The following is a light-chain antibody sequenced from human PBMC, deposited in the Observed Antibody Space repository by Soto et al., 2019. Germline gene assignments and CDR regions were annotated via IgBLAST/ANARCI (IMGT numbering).Light chain of an antibody. CDR1: SIDVGSYDV. V-gene: IGLV2-23*01. Sequence: QSVLTQPASVSGSPGQSITISCTGTSIDVGSYDVVSWYQQYPGKAPKLIIYEGSERPSGVSNRFSGSKSGNSASVTISGLQAEDEAEYYCCSYAGSRVVFGGGTKLTVL. J-gene: IGLJ2*01. CDR3: CSYAGSRVV. CDR2: EGS.